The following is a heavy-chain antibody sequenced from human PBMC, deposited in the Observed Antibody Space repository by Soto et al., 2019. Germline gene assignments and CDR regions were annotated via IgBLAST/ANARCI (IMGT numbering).Heavy chain of an antibody. J-gene: IGHJ6*03. V-gene: IGHV3-9*01. CDR3: AKGPSGSYYYYYYMDV. Sequence: EVQLVEPGGGLVQPGRSLRLSCAASGFTFDDYAMHWVRQAPGKGLEWVSGISWNSGSIGYADSVKGRFTISRDNAKNSLYLQMNSLRAEDTALYYCAKGPSGSYYYYYYMDVWGKGTTVTVSS. CDR2: ISWNSGSI. CDR1: GFTFDDYA. D-gene: IGHD3-10*01.